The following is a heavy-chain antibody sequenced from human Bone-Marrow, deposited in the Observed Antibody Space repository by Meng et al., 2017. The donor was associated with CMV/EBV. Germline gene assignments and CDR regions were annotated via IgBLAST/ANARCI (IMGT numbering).Heavy chain of an antibody. CDR3: ARVLGLLLDY. CDR2: IYYSGST. D-gene: IGHD2-15*01. J-gene: IGHJ4*02. CDR1: GGSISSSSYY. V-gene: IGHV4-61*05. Sequence: ESLKISCTVPGGSISSSSYYWGWTRQPPGKGLEWIGYIYYSGSTNYNPSLKSRVTISVDPSKNQFSLKLSSVTPADTAVYYCARVLGLLLDYWGQGTLVTVSS.